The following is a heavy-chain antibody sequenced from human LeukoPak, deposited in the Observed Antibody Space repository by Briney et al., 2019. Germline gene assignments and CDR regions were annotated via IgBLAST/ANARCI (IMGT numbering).Heavy chain of an antibody. Sequence: SETLSLTCTVSGGSINNYYWSWIRQPPGKGLEWIGYIYYSGSTNYNPSLKSRVTMSVDTSKSQFHLRLTSVTAADTAVYYCARLGLSGYDLDYWGQGTLVTVSS. J-gene: IGHJ4*02. CDR2: IYYSGST. CDR1: GGSINNYY. D-gene: IGHD5-12*01. CDR3: ARLGLSGYDLDY. V-gene: IGHV4-59*08.